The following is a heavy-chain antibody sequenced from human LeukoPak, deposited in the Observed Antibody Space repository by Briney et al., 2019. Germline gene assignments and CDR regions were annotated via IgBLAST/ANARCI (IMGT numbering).Heavy chain of an antibody. Sequence: SETLSLTCAVYGGSFGGYYWSWIRQPPGKGLEWIGEINRSGSTNYNPSLKSRVTISVDTSKNQFSLKLSSVTAADTAVYYCARGKRIFGSYFLAYYYYGMDVWGQGTTVTVSS. J-gene: IGHJ6*02. CDR2: INRSGST. CDR1: GGSFGGYY. CDR3: ARGKRIFGSYFLAYYYYGMDV. D-gene: IGHD1-26*01. V-gene: IGHV4-34*01.